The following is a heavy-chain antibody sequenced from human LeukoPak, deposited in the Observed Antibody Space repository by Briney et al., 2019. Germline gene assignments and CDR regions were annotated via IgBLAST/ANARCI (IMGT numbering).Heavy chain of an antibody. CDR3: ARWYCSGGSCYRRLRFDP. CDR2: IYYSGST. J-gene: IGHJ5*02. CDR1: GGAISSYY. V-gene: IGHV4-59*08. D-gene: IGHD2-15*01. Sequence: SETLSLTCTVSGGAISSYYWSWIRQPPGKGLEWIGYIYYSGSTNYNPSLKSRVTISVDTSKNQFSLKLSSVTAADTAVYYCARWYCSGGSCYRRLRFDPWGQGTLVTVSS.